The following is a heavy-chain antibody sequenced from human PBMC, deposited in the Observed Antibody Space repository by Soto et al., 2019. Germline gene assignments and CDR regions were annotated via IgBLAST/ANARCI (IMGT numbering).Heavy chain of an antibody. J-gene: IGHJ3*01. D-gene: IGHD3-22*01. Sequence: QVQLIQSEAEVKKPGSSVRVSCTASGGIFGSHGFSWVRQAPGQRLEWGGGFIPIFRTLTYTEKFQARVRNAADESTNTVYLDLSSLTSEDTAVYYCVRDRRIYYSDPHDEFVASDYEVWGQGTMVSVSS. CDR3: VRDRRIYYSDPHDEFVASDYEV. CDR2: FIPIFRTL. V-gene: IGHV1-69*01. CDR1: GGIFGSHG.